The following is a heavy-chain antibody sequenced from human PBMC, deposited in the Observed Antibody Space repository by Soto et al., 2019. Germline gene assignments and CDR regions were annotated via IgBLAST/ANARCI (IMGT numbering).Heavy chain of an antibody. Sequence: PGGSLRLSCAASGFTFSSYSMNWVRQAPGKGLEWVSSISSSSSYIYYADSVKGRFTISRDNAKNSLYLQMNSLRAEDTAVYYCARGGDGYNSGGADDAFDIWGQGTMVTVSS. CDR1: GFTFSSYS. CDR2: ISSSSSYI. D-gene: IGHD5-12*01. CDR3: ARGGDGYNSGGADDAFDI. V-gene: IGHV3-21*01. J-gene: IGHJ3*02.